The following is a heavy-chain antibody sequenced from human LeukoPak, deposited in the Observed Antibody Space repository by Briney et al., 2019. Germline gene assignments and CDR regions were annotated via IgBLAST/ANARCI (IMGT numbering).Heavy chain of an antibody. CDR1: GESFNRYY. CDR2: IDHRGDT. D-gene: IGHD1-7*01. CDR3: ARGPTISGTGYFDY. Sequence: SETLSLTCAVYGESFNRYYWSWLRQSPGKGLEWLAEIDHRGDTNYNPSVKGRVIISIDTSKNQFSLKVKSVTATDTAVYYCARGPTISGTGYFDYWGQGTLVTVSS. V-gene: IGHV4-34*01. J-gene: IGHJ4*03.